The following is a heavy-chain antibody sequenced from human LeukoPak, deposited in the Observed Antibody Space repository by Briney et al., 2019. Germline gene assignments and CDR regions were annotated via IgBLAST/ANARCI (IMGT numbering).Heavy chain of an antibody. J-gene: IGHJ4*02. CDR3: ARGSPTWIQLWRGGYYFDY. CDR2: INPNSGGT. V-gene: IGHV1-2*06. CDR1: GYTFTGYY. Sequence: ASVKVSCKASGYTFTGYYMHWVRQAPGQGLEWMGRINPNSGGTNYAQKFQGRVTMTRDTSISTAYMELSRLRSDDTAVYYCARGSPTWIQLWRGGYYFDYWGQGTLVTVSS. D-gene: IGHD5-18*01.